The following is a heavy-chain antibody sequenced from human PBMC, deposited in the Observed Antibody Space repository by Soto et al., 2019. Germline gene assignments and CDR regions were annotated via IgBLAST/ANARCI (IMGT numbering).Heavy chain of an antibody. CDR3: ARVPDSSSSWGGGND. Sequence: QVQLVQSGAEVKKPGASVKVSCKASGYTFTSYGISWVRQAPGQGLEWMGWISAYNGNTNYAQKLQGRVTMTTDTSPSTAYMELRRLRSDDTAVYYCARVPDSSSSWGGGNDWGQGTLVTVSS. CDR1: GYTFTSYG. J-gene: IGHJ4*02. D-gene: IGHD6-13*01. CDR2: ISAYNGNT. V-gene: IGHV1-18*01.